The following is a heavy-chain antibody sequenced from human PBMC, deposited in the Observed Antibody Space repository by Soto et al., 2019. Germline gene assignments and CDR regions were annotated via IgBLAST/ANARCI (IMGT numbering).Heavy chain of an antibody. V-gene: IGHV3-23*01. Sequence: GGSLRLSCAASGFTFSSYAMSWVRQAPGKGLEWVSAISGSGGSTYYADSVKGRFTISRDNSKNTLYLQMNSLRAEDTAVYYCAKVIFHSSSWYYFDYWGQGTLVTVSS. J-gene: IGHJ4*02. D-gene: IGHD6-13*01. CDR1: GFTFSSYA. CDR2: ISGSGGST. CDR3: AKVIFHSSSWYYFDY.